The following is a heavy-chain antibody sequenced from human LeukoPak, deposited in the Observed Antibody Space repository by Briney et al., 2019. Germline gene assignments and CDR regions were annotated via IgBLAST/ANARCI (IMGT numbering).Heavy chain of an antibody. CDR3: AKRLKRNYSYHYAMDV. V-gene: IGHV3-23*01. D-gene: IGHD3-22*01. Sequence: GGSLRLSCAASGFTFKTHAMSWVRQAPGKGLEWVSRIDDSGVIRSYADSVKGRFTISRDNSKMTLTLQMNSLRAEDTAVYYCAKRLKRNYSYHYAMDVWGQGTTVTVSS. CDR1: GFTFKTHA. J-gene: IGHJ6*02. CDR2: IDDSGVIR.